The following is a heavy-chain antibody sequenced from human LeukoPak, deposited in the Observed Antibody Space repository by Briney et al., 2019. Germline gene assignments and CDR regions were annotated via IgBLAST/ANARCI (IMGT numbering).Heavy chain of an antibody. V-gene: IGHV1-46*01. CDR3: ARQPPIMRAFDI. D-gene: IGHD3-16*01. CDR1: GYTFSSHY. CDR2: INPSGGRT. Sequence: ASVKVSCKAFGYTFSSHYIHCVRQAPGQGLEWMGVINPSGGRTTYAQKFQGRVTMTRDTSTSTVYIELSSLRSEDTAVYYCARQPPIMRAFDIWGQGTMVTVSS. J-gene: IGHJ3*02.